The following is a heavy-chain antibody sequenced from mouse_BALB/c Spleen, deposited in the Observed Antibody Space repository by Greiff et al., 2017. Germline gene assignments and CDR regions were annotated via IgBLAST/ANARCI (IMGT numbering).Heavy chain of an antibody. V-gene: IGHV1-7*01. Sequence: VQLQQSGAELAKPGASVKMSCKASGYTFTSYWMHWVKQRPGQGLEWIGYINPSTGYTEYNQKFKDKATLTADKSSSTAYMQLSSLTSEDSAVYYCARRVRRGYYFDYWGQGTTLTVSS. CDR3: ARRVRRGYYFDY. CDR1: GYTFTSYW. J-gene: IGHJ2*01. D-gene: IGHD2-14*01. CDR2: INPSTGYT.